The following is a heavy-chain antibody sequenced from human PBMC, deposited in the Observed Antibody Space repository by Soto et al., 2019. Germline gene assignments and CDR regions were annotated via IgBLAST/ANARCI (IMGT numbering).Heavy chain of an antibody. CDR3: ASDLSSSWYFDY. Sequence: QVQLVESGGGVVQPGRSLRLSCAASGFTFSSYGMHWVRQAPGKGLEWVAVIWYDGSNKYYADSVKGRFTISRDNSKNTLYLQMNSLRAEDTAVYYCASDLSSSWYFDYWGQGTLVTVCS. V-gene: IGHV3-33*01. J-gene: IGHJ4*02. CDR2: IWYDGSNK. CDR1: GFTFSSYG. D-gene: IGHD6-13*01.